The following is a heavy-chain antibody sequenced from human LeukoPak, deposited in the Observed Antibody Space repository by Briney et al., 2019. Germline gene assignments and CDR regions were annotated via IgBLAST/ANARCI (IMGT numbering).Heavy chain of an antibody. Sequence: GGSLRLSCAASGFTVSSNYMSWVRQAPGKGLEWVSVIYSGGSTYHADSVKGRFTISRDNSKNTLYLQTNSLRAEDTAVYYYARVHELGSAHYWGQGTLVTVFS. D-gene: IGHD7-27*01. J-gene: IGHJ4*02. V-gene: IGHV3-66*01. CDR1: GFTVSSNY. CDR2: IYSGGST. CDR3: ARVHELGSAHY.